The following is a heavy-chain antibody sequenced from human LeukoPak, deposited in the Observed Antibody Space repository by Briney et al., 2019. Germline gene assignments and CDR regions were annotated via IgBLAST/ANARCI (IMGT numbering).Heavy chain of an antibody. J-gene: IGHJ4*02. CDR2: IIPIFGTA. Sequence: ASVKVSCKASGGTFSSYAISWVRQAPGQGLEWMGGIIPIFGTANYTQKFQGRVTITADESTSTAYMELSSLRSEDTAVYYCARDSELEMATNIGYYWGQGTLVTVSS. D-gene: IGHD5-24*01. CDR3: ARDSELEMATNIGYY. CDR1: GGTFSSYA. V-gene: IGHV1-69*13.